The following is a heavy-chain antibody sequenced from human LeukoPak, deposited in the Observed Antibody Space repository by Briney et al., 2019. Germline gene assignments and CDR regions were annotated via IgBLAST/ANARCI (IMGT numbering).Heavy chain of an antibody. CDR1: GGTFSSYA. D-gene: IGHD3-16*01. CDR3: ARGIGGYYYYGMDV. J-gene: IGHJ6*01. V-gene: IGHV1-69*05. CDR2: IIPIFGTA. Sequence: GASVKVSCKASGGTFSSYAISWVRQAPGQGLEWMGGIIPIFGTANYAQKFQGRVTITTDESTSTAYMELSSLRSEDTAVYYCARGIGGYYYYGMDVWGQGTTVTVSS.